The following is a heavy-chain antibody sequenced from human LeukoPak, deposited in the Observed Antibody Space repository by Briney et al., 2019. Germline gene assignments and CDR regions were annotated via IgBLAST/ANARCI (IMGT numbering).Heavy chain of an antibody. Sequence: SETLSLTCTVSGGSINSGNYYWSWIRQPAGTRLEWIGRIYSSGSVTYNPSLKSRVTISVDTSKNQFSLKLSSVTAADTAVYYCARDDVRGVISWGQGTLVTVSS. D-gene: IGHD3-10*01. CDR1: GGSINSGNYY. CDR2: IYSSGSV. J-gene: IGHJ4*02. CDR3: ARDDVRGVIS. V-gene: IGHV4-61*10.